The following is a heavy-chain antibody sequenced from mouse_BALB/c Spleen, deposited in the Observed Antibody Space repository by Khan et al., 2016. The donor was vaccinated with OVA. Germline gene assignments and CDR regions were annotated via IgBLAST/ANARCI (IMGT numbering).Heavy chain of an antibody. CDR3: VNHGSSSAWFTY. J-gene: IGHJ3*01. CDR2: INPSTDYT. D-gene: IGHD1-1*01. V-gene: IGHV1-7*01. CDR1: GYTFTNYW. Sequence: QVQLQQSGAELAKPGASVKMSCKASGYTFTNYWMHWVKQRPGQGLEWLGYINPSTDYTEYNQKFKDKATMTADKSSSTAYMQLTSLTSEDSAVYYCVNHGSSSAWFTYWGQGTLVTVSA.